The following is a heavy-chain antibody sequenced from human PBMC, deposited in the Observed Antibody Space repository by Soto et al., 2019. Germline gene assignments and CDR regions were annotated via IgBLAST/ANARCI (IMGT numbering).Heavy chain of an antibody. CDR3: ARHPGMSSGYYYQFDY. D-gene: IGHD3-22*01. V-gene: IGHV4-39*01. J-gene: IGHJ4*02. Sequence: SETLSLTCTVSGGSISSSSYYWGWIRQPPGKGLEWIGSIYYSGSTYYNPSLKSRVTISVDTSKNQFSLKLSSVTAADTAVYYCARHPGMSSGYYYQFDYWGQGTLVTVSS. CDR2: IYYSGST. CDR1: GGSISSSSYY.